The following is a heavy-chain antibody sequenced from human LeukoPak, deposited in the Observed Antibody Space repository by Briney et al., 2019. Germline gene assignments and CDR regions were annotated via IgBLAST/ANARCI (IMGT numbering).Heavy chain of an antibody. Sequence: SQTLSLTCTVSGGSISSGGYYWSWTRQHPGKGLEWIGYIYYSGSTYYNPSLKSRVTISVDTSKNQFSLKLSSVTAADTAVYYCARVSSPEYYFDYWGQGTLVTVSS. CDR3: ARVSSPEYYFDY. D-gene: IGHD6-6*01. V-gene: IGHV4-31*03. J-gene: IGHJ4*02. CDR1: GGSISSGGYY. CDR2: IYYSGST.